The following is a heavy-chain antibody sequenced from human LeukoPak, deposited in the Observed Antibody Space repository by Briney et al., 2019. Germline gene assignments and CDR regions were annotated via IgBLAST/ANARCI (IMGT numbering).Heavy chain of an antibody. CDR2: IWYDGSNK. V-gene: IGHV3-33*01. CDR1: GFTFSSYG. Sequence: GGSLRLSCAASGFTFSSYGMHWVRQAPGKGLEWVAVIWYDGSNKYYADSVKGRFTISRDNSKNTLYLQMNSLRAEDTAVYHCARDNIPLGGGWHGGFYYYYYGMDVWGQGTTVTVSS. J-gene: IGHJ6*02. CDR3: ARDNIPLGGGWHGGFYYYYYGMDV. D-gene: IGHD6-19*01.